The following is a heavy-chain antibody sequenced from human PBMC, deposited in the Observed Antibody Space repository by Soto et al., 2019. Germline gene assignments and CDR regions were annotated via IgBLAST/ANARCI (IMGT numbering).Heavy chain of an antibody. CDR2: MSGSGDIS. CDR3: ARHRLYGAENNWFDP. J-gene: IGHJ5*02. Sequence: EVQLLESGGGLVQPGGSLRLSCAASGFIFTSYAMSWVRQAPGKGLEWVSVMSGSGDISYYADSVKGRFTISRDTSKNTLSPQMNSLRAEDTAVYYCARHRLYGAENNWFDPWGQGTLVTVSS. D-gene: IGHD3-10*01. V-gene: IGHV3-23*01. CDR1: GFIFTSYA.